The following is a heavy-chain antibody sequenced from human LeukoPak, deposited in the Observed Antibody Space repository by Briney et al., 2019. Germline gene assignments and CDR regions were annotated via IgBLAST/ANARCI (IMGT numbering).Heavy chain of an antibody. CDR1: GFTFSSYG. CDR2: ISYDGSNK. V-gene: IGHV3-30*18. J-gene: IGHJ4*02. CDR3: AKDLPLQWRTPFH. Sequence: GRSLRLSCAASGFTFSSYGMHWVRQAPGKGLEWVAVISYDGSNKYYADSVKGRFTISRDNSKNTLYLQMNSLRAEDTAVYYCAKDLPLQWRTPFHWGQGTLVTVSS. D-gene: IGHD6-19*01.